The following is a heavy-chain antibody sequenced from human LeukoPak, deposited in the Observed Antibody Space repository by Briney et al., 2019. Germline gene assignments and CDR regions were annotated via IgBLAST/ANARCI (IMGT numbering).Heavy chain of an antibody. CDR1: GGTFSSYA. V-gene: IGHV1-69*13. Sequence: SVKVSCKASGGTFSSYAISWVRQAPGQGLELMGGIIPIFGTANYAQKFQGRVTITADESTSTAYMELSSLRSEDTAVYYCARGGNVVVPAALFPVGYYYYMDVWGKGTTVTVSS. CDR2: IIPIFGTA. J-gene: IGHJ6*03. CDR3: ARGGNVVVPAALFPVGYYYYMDV. D-gene: IGHD2-2*01.